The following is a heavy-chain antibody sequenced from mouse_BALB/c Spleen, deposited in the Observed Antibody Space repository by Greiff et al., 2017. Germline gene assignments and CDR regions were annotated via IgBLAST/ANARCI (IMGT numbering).Heavy chain of an antibody. V-gene: IGHV10S3*01. J-gene: IGHJ1*01. Sequence: GGGLVQPKGSLKLSCAASGFTFNTNAMNWVRQAPGKGLEWVARIRSKSNNYATYYADSVKDRFTISRDDSQSMLYLQMNNLKTEDTAMYYCVKDYGSSYVDWYFDVWGAGTTVTVSS. CDR1: GFTFNTNA. CDR3: VKDYGSSYVDWYFDV. CDR2: IRSKSNNYAT. D-gene: IGHD1-1*01.